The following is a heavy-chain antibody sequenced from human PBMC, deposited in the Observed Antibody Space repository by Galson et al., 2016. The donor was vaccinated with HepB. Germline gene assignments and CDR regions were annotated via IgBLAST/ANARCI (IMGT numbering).Heavy chain of an antibody. CDR3: ARLLSLMAVTGPFDS. Sequence: QSGAEVKKPGESLKISCMGSGYLFTTYWIGWVRQMPGKGLEWMGIIYPSDFDTRYSPSFQGQVTISADKSINTAYLQWSSLKASDTAIYFCARLLSLMAVTGPFDSWGQGTLVTVSS. CDR1: GYLFTTYW. D-gene: IGHD6-19*01. J-gene: IGHJ4*02. V-gene: IGHV5-51*01. CDR2: IYPSDFDT.